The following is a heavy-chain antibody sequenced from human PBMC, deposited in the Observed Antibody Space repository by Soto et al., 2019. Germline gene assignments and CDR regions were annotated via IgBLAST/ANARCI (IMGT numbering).Heavy chain of an antibody. Sequence: QVQLVQSGAEVKKPGSSVKVSCKASGGTFSSYPISWVRQAPGQGLEWMGRIIPILGIANYAQKFQGRVTITADKSTSTAYMELSSLRSEDTAVYYWASYIAAAGTSAFDIWGQGTMVTVSS. CDR3: ASYIAAAGTSAFDI. CDR1: GGTFSSYP. CDR2: IIPILGIA. V-gene: IGHV1-69*02. D-gene: IGHD6-13*01. J-gene: IGHJ3*02.